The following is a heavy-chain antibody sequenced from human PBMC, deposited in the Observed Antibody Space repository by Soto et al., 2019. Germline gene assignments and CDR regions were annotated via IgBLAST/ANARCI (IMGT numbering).Heavy chain of an antibody. CDR1: GFTFSTYS. CDR2: ISYDGMNK. J-gene: IGHJ4*02. Sequence: QVQLVESGGGVVQPGGSLRLSCVASGFTFSTYSIHWVRQAPGRGLEWLTIISYDGMNKYYADSVKGRVTISRDNSRNTVFLQMNSLRTEDTAVYYCARDSDTSGSYRYYFDNWGQGTLVTVSS. D-gene: IGHD1-26*01. V-gene: IGHV3-30*14. CDR3: ARDSDTSGSYRYYFDN.